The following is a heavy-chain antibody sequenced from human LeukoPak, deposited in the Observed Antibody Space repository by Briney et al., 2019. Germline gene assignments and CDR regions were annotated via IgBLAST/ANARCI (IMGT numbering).Heavy chain of an antibody. CDR2: IWYDGSNK. CDR1: GFTFSSYG. D-gene: IGHD6-19*01. Sequence: PGRPLRLSCAASGFTFSSYGMHWFRQAPGKGLEWVAVIWYDGSNKYYADSVKGRFTISRDNAKNTLYLQMNSLTAEDTAVYYCARDSSGLDYWGQGTLVTVSS. J-gene: IGHJ4*02. V-gene: IGHV3-33*01. CDR3: ARDSSGLDY.